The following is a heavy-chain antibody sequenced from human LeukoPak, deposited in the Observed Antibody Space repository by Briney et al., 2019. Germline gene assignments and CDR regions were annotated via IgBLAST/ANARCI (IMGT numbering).Heavy chain of an antibody. CDR2: ISGDTYTT. CDR3: AKYSINTTSAPVDN. J-gene: IGHJ4*01. D-gene: IGHD2/OR15-2a*01. V-gene: IGHV3-23*01. CDR1: GFTFTSYA. Sequence: GASLRLSCAASGFTFTSYAMTWVRQAPGKGLEWVSTISGDTYTTYYSDSVKGRFTVSRDNSKNTLYLHMNSLRAEDTAIYYCAKYSINTTSAPVDNWGHGTLVTVSS.